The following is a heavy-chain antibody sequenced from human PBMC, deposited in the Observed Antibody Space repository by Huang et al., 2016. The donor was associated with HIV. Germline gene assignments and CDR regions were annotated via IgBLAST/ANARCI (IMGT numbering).Heavy chain of an antibody. CDR3: ARAKDTWDAYDI. V-gene: IGHV3-30-3*01. J-gene: IGHJ3*02. D-gene: IGHD5-18*01. Sequence: QVQLVESGGGVVQPGRSLRLSCAASGFPFNNHAMHWVRLAPGKGLYWLAFISNDRSNTYYAYSVKVRFTISRDSSKSTLFLHMTSLRTEDTAVYYCARAKDTWDAYDIWGQGTMVSVSS. CDR2: ISNDRSNT. CDR1: GFPFNNHA.